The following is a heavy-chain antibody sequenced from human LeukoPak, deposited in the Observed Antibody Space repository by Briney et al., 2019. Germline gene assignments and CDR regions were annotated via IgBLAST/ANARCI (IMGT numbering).Heavy chain of an antibody. CDR1: GYTFTSYG. D-gene: IGHD6-13*01. Sequence: ASVKVSCKASGYTFTSYGISWVRQAPGQGLEWMGWMNPNSGNTGYAQKFQGRVTITRNTSISTAYMELSSLRSEDTAVYYCARAAAGKFAGRFSLGYWGQGTLVTVSS. J-gene: IGHJ4*02. CDR2: MNPNSGNT. V-gene: IGHV1-8*03. CDR3: ARAAAGKFAGRFSLGY.